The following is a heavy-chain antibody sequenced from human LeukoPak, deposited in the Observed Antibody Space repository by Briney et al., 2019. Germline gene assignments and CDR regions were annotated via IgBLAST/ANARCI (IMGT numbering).Heavy chain of an antibody. Sequence: GGSLRLSCAASGFTFSSYAMSWVRQAPGKGLEWVSSIRSGGVNRYYADSVKGRFTISRDNSENTLFLQLNSMRAADTAVYYGAKFWSGHLVSANYDHCGEGTLVLVSS. CDR3: AKFWSGHLVSANYDH. V-gene: IGHV3-23*01. J-gene: IGHJ4*02. CDR1: GFTFSSYA. D-gene: IGHD6-25*01. CDR2: IRSGGVNR.